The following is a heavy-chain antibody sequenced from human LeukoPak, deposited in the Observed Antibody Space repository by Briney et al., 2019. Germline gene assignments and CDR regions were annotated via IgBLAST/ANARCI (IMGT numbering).Heavy chain of an antibody. V-gene: IGHV4-38-2*02. D-gene: IGHD3-22*01. CDR3: ASLPYYYDSSGYPHWYFDL. CDR1: GYSISSGYY. Sequence: SETLSLTCTVSGYSISSGYYWGWIRQPPGKGLEWIGSIYHSGSTYYNPSLKSRVTISVDTSKNQFSLKLSSVTAADTAVYYCASLPYYYDSSGYPHWYFDLWGRGTLVTVSS. CDR2: IYHSGST. J-gene: IGHJ2*01.